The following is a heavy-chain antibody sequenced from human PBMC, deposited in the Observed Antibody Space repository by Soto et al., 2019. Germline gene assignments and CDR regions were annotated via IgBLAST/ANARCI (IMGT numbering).Heavy chain of an antibody. CDR3: ARGATREKVDS. D-gene: IGHD2-2*01. CDR1: GVSISNYY. J-gene: IGHJ4*02. CDR2: IYYSGST. V-gene: IGHV4-59*08. Sequence: SDTLSLTCTVSGVSISNYYSTWIRQPPGKGLEWIGYIYYSGSTNYNPSLKSRVTISADTSMNQFSLALTSVTAADTAMYYCARGATREKVDSWGQGILVTVSS.